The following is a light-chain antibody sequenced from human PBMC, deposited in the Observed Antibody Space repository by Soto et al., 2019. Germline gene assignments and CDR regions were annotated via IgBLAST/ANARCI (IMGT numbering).Light chain of an antibody. V-gene: IGLV1-44*01. CDR3: ATWHDSFYV. CDR1: TSDIGTNA. CDR2: TNN. J-gene: IGLJ1*01. Sequence: QPVLTQPPSASGTPEQRVTVSCSGSTSDIGTNAVNWFQHLPGTAPRLLIYTNNQRPSGVPDRFSGSKSGTSASLAISGLQSEDEATYYCATWHDSFYVFGTGTKLTVL.